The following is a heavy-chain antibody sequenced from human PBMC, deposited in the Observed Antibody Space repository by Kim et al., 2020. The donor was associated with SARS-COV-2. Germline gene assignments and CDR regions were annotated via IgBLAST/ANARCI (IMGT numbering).Heavy chain of an antibody. Sequence: VEGRCTITRDNSKNTLYLQMNSLRAGDTAVYYCARDRSKGWLLLTPLDYWGQGTLVTVSS. J-gene: IGHJ4*02. CDR3: ARDRSKGWLLLTPLDY. V-gene: IGHV3-30*01. D-gene: IGHD3-22*01.